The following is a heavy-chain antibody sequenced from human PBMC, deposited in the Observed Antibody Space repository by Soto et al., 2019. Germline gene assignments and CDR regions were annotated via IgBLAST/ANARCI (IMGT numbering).Heavy chain of an antibody. D-gene: IGHD6-6*01. V-gene: IGHV1-69*06. Sequence: SVKVSCKASGGTFSSYAISWVRQAPGQGLEWMGGIIPIFGTANYAQKFQGRVTITADKSTSTAYMELSSLRSEDTAVYYCARGSSSSEFPYYYGMDVWGQGTTVTVSS. J-gene: IGHJ6*01. CDR1: GGTFSSYA. CDR2: IIPIFGTA. CDR3: ARGSSSSEFPYYYGMDV.